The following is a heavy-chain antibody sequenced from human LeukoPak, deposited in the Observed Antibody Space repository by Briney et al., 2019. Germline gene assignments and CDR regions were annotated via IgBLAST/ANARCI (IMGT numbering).Heavy chain of an antibody. J-gene: IGHJ6*03. CDR1: GGTFSSYA. V-gene: IGHV1-69*05. Sequence: SVKVSCNASGGTFSSYAISWVRQPPGQGLEWMGGIIPIFGTANYAQKFQGRVTITTDESTSTAYMELSSLRSEDTAVDYCARVTEQQLSDYYYMDVWGKGTTVTVSS. CDR3: ARVTEQQLSDYYYMDV. D-gene: IGHD6-13*01. CDR2: IIPIFGTA.